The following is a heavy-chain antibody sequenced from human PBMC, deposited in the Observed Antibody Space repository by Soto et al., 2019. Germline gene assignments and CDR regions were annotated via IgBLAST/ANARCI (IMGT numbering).Heavy chain of an antibody. CDR3: AAGYSYGYSGYYYGMDV. D-gene: IGHD5-18*01. J-gene: IGHJ6*02. CDR2: ISAYNGNT. CDR1: GYTFTSYG. V-gene: IGHV1-18*04. Sequence: ASVKVSCKASGYTFTSYGISWVRRAPGQGLEWMGWISAYNGNTNYAQKLQGRVTMTTDTSTSTAYMELRSLRSDDTAVYYCAAGYSYGYSGYYYGMDVWGQGTTVTVSS.